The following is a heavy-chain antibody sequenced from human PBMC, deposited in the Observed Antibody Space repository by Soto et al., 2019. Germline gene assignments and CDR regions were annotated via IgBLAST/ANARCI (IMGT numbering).Heavy chain of an antibody. J-gene: IGHJ4*02. CDR2: INPNSGGT. CDR3: ARGRIFEVVGLDY. D-gene: IGHD3-3*01. Sequence: ASVNVSCKASGYTFTAYYLYWVRQAPGQGLEWMGWINPNSGGTKYAQKFQGWVTMTRDTSINTAYLEVSRLSSDDTAVYYCARGRIFEVVGLDYWGQGTVVTVSS. CDR1: GYTFTAYY. V-gene: IGHV1-2*04.